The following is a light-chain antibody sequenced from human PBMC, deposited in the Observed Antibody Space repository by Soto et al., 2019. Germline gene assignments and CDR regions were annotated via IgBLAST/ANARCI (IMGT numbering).Light chain of an antibody. V-gene: IGLV1-44*01. CDR2: SNN. J-gene: IGLJ3*02. Sequence: QSVLTQPPSASGTPGQTVTISRSGSSSNIGANTVNWFQHLPGTAPKLLIYSNNQRPSGVPDRVSGSKSGTSVTLAISGLQSEDEADYYCAAWDARLDGVVFGGGAKLTVL. CDR3: AAWDARLDGVV. CDR1: SSNIGANT.